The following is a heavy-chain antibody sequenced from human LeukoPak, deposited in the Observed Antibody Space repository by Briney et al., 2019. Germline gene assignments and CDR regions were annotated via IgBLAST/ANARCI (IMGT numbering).Heavy chain of an antibody. CDR2: INHSGST. D-gene: IGHD3-3*01. J-gene: IGHJ6*02. CDR3: ARHGRGAYYDFWSGGLSGMDV. Sequence: SETLSLTCAVYGGSFSGYYWSWIRQPPGKGLEWIGEINHSGSTNYNPSLKSRVTISVDTSKNQFSLKLSSVTAADTAVYYCARHGRGAYYDFWSGGLSGMDVWGQGTTVTVSS. V-gene: IGHV4-34*01. CDR1: GGSFSGYY.